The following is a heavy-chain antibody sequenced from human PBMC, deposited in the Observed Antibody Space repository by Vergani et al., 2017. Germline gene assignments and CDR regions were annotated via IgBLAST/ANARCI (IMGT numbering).Heavy chain of an antibody. V-gene: IGHV3-73*02. CDR1: GITFSGSA. J-gene: IGHJ4*02. CDR3: TRRSVTDRFLDY. CDR2: IRSKANTYAS. Sequence: EVQLVESGGGLVQPGGSLKLSCAASGITFSGSAMHWVRQASGKGLEWCGRIRSKANTYASAYTASVKGRFTISRDDSKNTAYLQMNSLKTEDTAVYYCTRRSVTDRFLDYWGQGTLVTVSS. D-gene: IGHD1-26*01.